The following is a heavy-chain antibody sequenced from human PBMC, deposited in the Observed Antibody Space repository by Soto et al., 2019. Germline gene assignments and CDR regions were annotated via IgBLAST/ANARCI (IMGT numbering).Heavy chain of an antibody. V-gene: IGHV3-30*18. CDR3: VKDRGTYYDFWSGYYPDYYYYYGMDV. CDR2: IPYDGSNK. Sequence: GGSLRLSCAASGFTFSSYGMHWVRQAPGKGLEWVAVIPYDGSNKYYADSVKGRFTISRDNSKNTLYLQMNSLRAEDTAVYYCVKDRGTYYDFWSGYYPDYYYYYGMDVWGQVSTVTVSS. D-gene: IGHD3-3*01. J-gene: IGHJ6*01. CDR1: GFTFSSYG.